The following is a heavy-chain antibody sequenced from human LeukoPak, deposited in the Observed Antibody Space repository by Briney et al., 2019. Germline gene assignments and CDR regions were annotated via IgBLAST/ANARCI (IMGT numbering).Heavy chain of an antibody. CDR3: ARDGNDGTSIAVAENGVDY. J-gene: IGHJ4*02. CDR2: ISYDGSNK. Sequence: GGSLRLSCAASGFTFSSYAMHWVRQAPGKGLEWVAVISYDGSNKYYADSVKGRFTISRDNSKNTLYLQMNSLRAEDTAVYYCARDGNDGTSIAVAENGVDYWGQGTLVTVSS. CDR1: GFTFSSYA. D-gene: IGHD6-19*01. V-gene: IGHV3-30*04.